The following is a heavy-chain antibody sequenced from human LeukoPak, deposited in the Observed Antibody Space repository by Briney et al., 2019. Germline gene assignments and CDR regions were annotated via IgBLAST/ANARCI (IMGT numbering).Heavy chain of an antibody. CDR1: GFTFSSYG. CDR2: ISYDGSNK. D-gene: IGHD3-22*01. J-gene: IGHJ3*02. V-gene: IGHV3-30*03. Sequence: PGGSLRLSCAASGFTFSSYGMHWVRQAPGKGLEWVAVISYDGSNKYYADSVKGRFTISRDNSKNTLYLQMNSLRAEDTAVYYCARGRRITMIQSAFDIWGQGTMVTVSS. CDR3: ARGRRITMIQSAFDI.